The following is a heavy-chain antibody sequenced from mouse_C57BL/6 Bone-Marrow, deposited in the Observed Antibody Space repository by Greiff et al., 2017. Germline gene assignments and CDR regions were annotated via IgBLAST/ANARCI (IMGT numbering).Heavy chain of an antibody. CDR1: GYSFTDYN. V-gene: IGHV1-39*01. CDR3: ALAGYPGWYFDV. Sequence: EVKLQESGPELVKPGASVKISCKASGYSFTDYNMNWVKQSNGKSLEWIGVINPNYGTTSYNQKFKGKATLTVDQSSSTAYMQLNSLTSEDSAVYYCALAGYPGWYFDVWGTGTTVTVSS. D-gene: IGHD2-2*01. CDR2: INPNYGTT. J-gene: IGHJ1*03.